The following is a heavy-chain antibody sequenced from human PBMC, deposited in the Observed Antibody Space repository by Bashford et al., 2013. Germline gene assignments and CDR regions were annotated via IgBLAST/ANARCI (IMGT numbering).Heavy chain of an antibody. D-gene: IGHD1-20*01. CDR2: IYTSGST. CDR1: GGSISSYY. J-gene: IGHJ6*02. V-gene: IGHV4-4*07. Sequence: SETLSLTCTVSGGSISSYYWSWIRQPAGKGLEWIGRIYTSGSTNYNPSLKSRVTMSVDTSKNQFSLKLSSVTAADTAVYYCARGITGKREAYYYYGMDVWGQGTTVTVSS. CDR3: ARGITGKREAYYYYGMDV.